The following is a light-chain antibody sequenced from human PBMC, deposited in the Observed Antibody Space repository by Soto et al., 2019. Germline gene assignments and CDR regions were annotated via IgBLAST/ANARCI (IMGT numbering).Light chain of an antibody. J-gene: IGLJ7*01. CDR3: QTWGTGIHV. CDR2: LNSDGSH. Sequence: MLTQSPSASASLGASVKLTCTLSSGHSSYAIAWHQQQPEKGPRYLMKLNSDGSHSKGDGIPDRFSGSSSGAERYLTISSLQSEDEADYYCQTWGTGIHVFGGGTQLTVL. V-gene: IGLV4-69*01. CDR1: SGHSSYA.